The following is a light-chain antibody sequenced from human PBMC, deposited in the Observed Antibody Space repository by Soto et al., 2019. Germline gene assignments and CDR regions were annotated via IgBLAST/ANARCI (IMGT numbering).Light chain of an antibody. J-gene: IGKJ1*01. CDR2: GAS. V-gene: IGKV3-20*01. CDR1: QTVTSNY. CDR3: QQYGSSPRT. Sequence: EIVLTQSPGTVSLSPGERATLAVRSSQTVTSNYLAWYQQKPGQAPRLLIYGASGRATGIPDRFSGSGSGTDFTLTISRVEPEDFAVYYCQQYGSSPRTFGHGTKVDIK.